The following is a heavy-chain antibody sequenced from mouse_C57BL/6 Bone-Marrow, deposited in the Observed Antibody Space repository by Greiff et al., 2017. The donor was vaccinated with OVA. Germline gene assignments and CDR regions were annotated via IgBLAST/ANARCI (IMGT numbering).Heavy chain of an antibody. CDR2: ISSDGRP. D-gene: IGHD2-1*01. Sequence: EVKLVESGPGLVKPSQSLSLPCSVTGYSITSGYYWNWLRQFPGNKLEWMGYISSDGRPHYHPSLKHRISLTRATSKNQFFLKVNSVTTEDTATYYCARSYGTYDSWDCDVWGTGTTVTVSS. V-gene: IGHV3-6*01. J-gene: IGHJ1*03. CDR1: GYSITSGYY. CDR3: ARSYGTYDSWDCDV.